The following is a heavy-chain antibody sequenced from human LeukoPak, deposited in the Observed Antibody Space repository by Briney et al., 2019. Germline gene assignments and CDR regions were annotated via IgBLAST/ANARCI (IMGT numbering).Heavy chain of an antibody. CDR2: IYYGGST. D-gene: IGHD1-1*01. CDR3: ARLTRRSGNYFDS. V-gene: IGHV4-61*01. CDR1: GDSVSSSNYY. Sequence: SETLSLTCAVSGDSVSSSNYYWSWIRQPPGKGLEWIGYIYYGGSTNYNPSLKSRVTISVDTSKSLFSLKLNSVTAADTAVYYCARLTRRSGNYFDSWGQGTLVTVSS. J-gene: IGHJ4*02.